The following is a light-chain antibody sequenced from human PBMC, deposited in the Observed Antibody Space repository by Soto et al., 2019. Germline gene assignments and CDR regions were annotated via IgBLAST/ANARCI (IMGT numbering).Light chain of an antibody. CDR3: QQDGSSPLT. Sequence: EIVLTQSPGTLSLSPGERATLSCRASQSVSSSYLAWYQQKPGQAPRLLIYGASSRATGIPDRFSGSGSVTDFTLTISRLEPEDFAVYSCQQDGSSPLTFGGGTKVEIK. CDR2: GAS. V-gene: IGKV3-20*01. J-gene: IGKJ4*01. CDR1: QSVSSSY.